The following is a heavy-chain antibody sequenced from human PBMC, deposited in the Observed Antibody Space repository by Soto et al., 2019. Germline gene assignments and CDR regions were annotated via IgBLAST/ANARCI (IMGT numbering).Heavy chain of an antibody. Sequence: GASVKVSCKASGGTFSSYAISWVRQAPGQGLEWMGGIIPIFGTANYAQKFQGRVTITADESTSTAYMELSSLRSEDTAVYYCAREEGSSYAFDIWGQGTMVTVSS. CDR1: GGTFSSYA. J-gene: IGHJ3*02. CDR3: AREEGSSYAFDI. D-gene: IGHD6-6*01. V-gene: IGHV1-69*13. CDR2: IIPIFGTA.